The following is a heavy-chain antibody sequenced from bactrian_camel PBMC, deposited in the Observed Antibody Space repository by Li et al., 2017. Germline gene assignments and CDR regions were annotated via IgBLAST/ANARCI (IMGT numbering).Heavy chain of an antibody. CDR2: LWIGGATT. CDR1: RYTYKRNC. CDR3: AADQLYGTCRDVLDFPA. J-gene: IGHJ4*01. Sequence: VQLVESGGGSVQAGGSLTLSCSAGRYTYKRNCMGWFRQRPGKDREGLAVLWIGGATTTYADSVKGRFNITRDKAKDLVYLQMNGLQPEDTGMYYCAADQLYGTCRDVLDFPARGQGTQVTVS. V-gene: IGHV3S40*01. D-gene: IGHD6*01.